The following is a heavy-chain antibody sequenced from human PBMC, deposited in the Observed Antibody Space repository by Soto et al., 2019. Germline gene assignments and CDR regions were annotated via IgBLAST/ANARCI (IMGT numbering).Heavy chain of an antibody. CDR3: ARNYGHDCGGGNCYFYF. CDR2: IIPLFGTA. CDR1: GGTFSRYA. Sequence: QVQLVQSGAEVKKPGSSVKVSCKASGGTFSRYAINWVRQAPGHGLEWMGGIIPLFGTANYAQKFQGRVTITADESASTAHMEQRSLRSEDTAVYYCARNYGHDCGGGNCYFYFWGQGTLVTVSS. D-gene: IGHD2-15*01. V-gene: IGHV1-69*01. J-gene: IGHJ4*02.